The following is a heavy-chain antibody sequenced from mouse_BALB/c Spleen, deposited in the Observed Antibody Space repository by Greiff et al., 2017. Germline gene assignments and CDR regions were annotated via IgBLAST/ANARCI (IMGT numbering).Heavy chain of an antibody. J-gene: IGHJ2*01. Sequence: EVHLVESGGDLVKPGGSLKLSCAASGFTFSSYGMSWVRQTPDKRLEWVATISSGGSYTYYPDSVKGRFTISRDNAKNTLYLQMSSLKSEDTAMYYCARHADYDVAFDYWGQGTTLTVSS. V-gene: IGHV5-6*01. CDR1: GFTFSSYG. CDR3: ARHADYDVAFDY. CDR2: ISSGGSYT. D-gene: IGHD2-4*01.